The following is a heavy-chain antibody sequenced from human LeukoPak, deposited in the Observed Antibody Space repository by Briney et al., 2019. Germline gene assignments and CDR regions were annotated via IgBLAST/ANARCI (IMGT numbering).Heavy chain of an antibody. Sequence: GGSLRLSCAASGFTFSTFGMNWVRQAPGKGLEWVSSISSSSSYIYYADSVKGRFTISRDNAKNSLYLQMNSLRAEDTAVYYCARGDYDYVWGSYRYDYWGQGTLVTVSS. CDR3: ARGDYDYVWGSYRYDY. V-gene: IGHV3-21*01. CDR2: ISSSSSYI. J-gene: IGHJ4*02. CDR1: GFTFSTFG. D-gene: IGHD3-16*02.